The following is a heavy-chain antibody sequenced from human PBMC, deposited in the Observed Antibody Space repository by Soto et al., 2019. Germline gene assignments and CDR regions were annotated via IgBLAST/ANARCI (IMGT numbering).Heavy chain of an antibody. CDR1: GYGFTTYG. CDR3: ARGRYGDY. Sequence: QVHLVQSGAEVKKPGASVKVSCKGSGYGFTTYGITCVRQAPGQGLEWMAWISAHNGNTNYAQKLQGRVTVTRDTSTSTAYMELRSLRSDATAVYYCARGRYGDYWGQGALVTVSS. J-gene: IGHJ4*02. V-gene: IGHV1-18*01. CDR2: ISAHNGNT. D-gene: IGHD1-1*01.